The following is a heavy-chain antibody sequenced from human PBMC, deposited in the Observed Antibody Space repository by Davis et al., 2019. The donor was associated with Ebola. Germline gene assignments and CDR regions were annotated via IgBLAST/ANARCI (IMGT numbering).Heavy chain of an antibody. D-gene: IGHD3-3*01. CDR2: IYHSGST. J-gene: IGHJ6*02. CDR3: ARGPLRFLEWLLSGVGMDV. V-gene: IGHV4-4*02. CDR1: GGSISSSNW. Sequence: SETLSLTCAVSGGSISSSNWWSWVRQPPGKGLEWIGEIYHSGSTNYNPSLKSRVTISVDTSKNQFSLKLSSVTAADTAVYYCARGPLRFLEWLLSGVGMDVWGQGTTVTVSS.